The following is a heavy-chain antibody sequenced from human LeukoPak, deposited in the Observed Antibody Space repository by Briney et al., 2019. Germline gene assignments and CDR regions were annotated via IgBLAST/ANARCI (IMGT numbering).Heavy chain of an antibody. CDR3: ARGGAPYYDITN. J-gene: IGHJ4*02. D-gene: IGHD3-9*01. Sequence: SETLSLTCTVSGDSISNYYWSWIRQPPGKGLEWIGATFYSGTTDYNPSLKSRVTISIDTSKKSFSLKLTSVTAADTALYYCARGGAPYYDITNWGQGTLVTVSS. CDR2: TFYSGTT. CDR1: GDSISNYY. V-gene: IGHV4-59*01.